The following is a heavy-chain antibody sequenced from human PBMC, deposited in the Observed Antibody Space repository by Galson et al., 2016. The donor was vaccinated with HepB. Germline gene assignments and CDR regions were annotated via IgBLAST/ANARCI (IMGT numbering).Heavy chain of an antibody. Sequence: LRLSCAASGFTFSSYAMSWVRQAPGKGLEWVSGIRGSGTSTYHADSVKGRFTISRDNSKNTLYLQMNSLRAEDTAVYYCAKGARTGATNSYYYGMDVWGQGTTVTVS. V-gene: IGHV3-23*01. CDR1: GFTFSSYA. J-gene: IGHJ6*02. CDR3: AKGARTGATNSYYYGMDV. CDR2: IRGSGTST. D-gene: IGHD1-1*01.